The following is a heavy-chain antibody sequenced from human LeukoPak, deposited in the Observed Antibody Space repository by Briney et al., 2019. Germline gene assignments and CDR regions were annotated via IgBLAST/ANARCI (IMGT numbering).Heavy chain of an antibody. J-gene: IGHJ4*02. D-gene: IGHD3-22*01. CDR1: GFTVSSNY. CDR2: IYTGGGT. V-gene: IGHV3-53*01. Sequence: GSLRLSCAGSGFTVSSNYMSWVRQAPGKGLEWVLVIYTGGGTFYADSVKGRFTISRDNSKNTLYLQMNSLRAEDTAVYYCARFQYNYDSSGYFYVDYFDYWGRGTLVTVSS. CDR3: ARFQYNYDSSGYFYVDYFDY.